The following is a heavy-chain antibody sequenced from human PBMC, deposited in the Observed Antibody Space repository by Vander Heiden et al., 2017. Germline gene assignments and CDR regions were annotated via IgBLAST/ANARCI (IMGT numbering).Heavy chain of an antibody. CDR2: MSGSGYST. Sequence: EVQLLESGGGLVQPGGSLRLSCAASGFTFSNYAMSWVRQGPGKGLGWVSGMSGSGYSTYHADSVKGRFSISRDNSKNTLYLQMNSLRAEDTAVYYCAKVGAFYYYYAMDVWGQGTTVTVSS. CDR1: GFTFSNYA. J-gene: IGHJ6*02. V-gene: IGHV3-23*01. CDR3: AKVGAFYYYYAMDV.